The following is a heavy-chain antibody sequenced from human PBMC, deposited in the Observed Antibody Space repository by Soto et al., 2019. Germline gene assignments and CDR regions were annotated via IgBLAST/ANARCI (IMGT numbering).Heavy chain of an antibody. CDR3: ARDRNIVVVVAATALWFDP. D-gene: IGHD2-15*01. Sequence: GGSLRLSCAASGFTFSSYSMNWVRQAPGKGLEWVSYISSSSSTIYYADSVKGRFTISRDNAKNSLYLQMNSLRAEDTAVYYCARDRNIVVVVAATALWFDPWGQGTLVTVSS. J-gene: IGHJ5*02. CDR2: ISSSSSTI. V-gene: IGHV3-48*01. CDR1: GFTFSSYS.